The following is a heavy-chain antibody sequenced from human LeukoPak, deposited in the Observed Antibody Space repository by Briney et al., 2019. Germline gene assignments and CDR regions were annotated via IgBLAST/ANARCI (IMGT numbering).Heavy chain of an antibody. V-gene: IGHV3-30*18. J-gene: IGHJ6*04. CDR2: ISYDGSNK. CDR3: AQDLASTSPGYNYGMNV. Sequence: HPGGSLRLSCAASGFTFSSYGMHWVRQAPGKGLEWVAVISYDGSNKYYADSVKGRFTISRDNSKNTLYLQMNSLRAEDTAVYYCAQDLASTSPGYNYGMNVWGKGTTVTVSS. D-gene: IGHD5-24*01. CDR1: GFTFSSYG.